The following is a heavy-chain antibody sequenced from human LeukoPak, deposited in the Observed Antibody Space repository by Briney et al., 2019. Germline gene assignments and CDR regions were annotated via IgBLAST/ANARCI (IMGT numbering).Heavy chain of an antibody. CDR3: ARDPGYGGYSYGYWFDP. CDR1: GYTFTGYY. J-gene: IGHJ5*02. Sequence: VASVKVSCKASGYTFTGYYMHWVRQAPGQGLEWMGRINPNSGGTNYAQKFQGRVTMTRDTSISAAYMELSRLRSDDTAVYYCARDPGYGGYSYGYWFDPWGQGTLVTVSS. V-gene: IGHV1-2*06. D-gene: IGHD5-18*01. CDR2: INPNSGGT.